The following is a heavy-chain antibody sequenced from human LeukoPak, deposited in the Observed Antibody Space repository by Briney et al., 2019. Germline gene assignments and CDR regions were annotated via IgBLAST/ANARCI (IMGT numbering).Heavy chain of an antibody. CDR2: INPNSGGT. J-gene: IGHJ4*02. Sequence: ASVKVSCKASGYTFTGYYMHWVRQAPGQGLEWMGWINPNSGGTNYAQKLQGRVTMTRDTSISTAYMELSRLRSGDTDVYYFVREAYDYVWGSYRRLGYWGQGTLVTVSS. CDR3: VREAYDYVWGSYRRLGY. CDR1: GYTFTGYY. V-gene: IGHV1-2*02. D-gene: IGHD3-16*02.